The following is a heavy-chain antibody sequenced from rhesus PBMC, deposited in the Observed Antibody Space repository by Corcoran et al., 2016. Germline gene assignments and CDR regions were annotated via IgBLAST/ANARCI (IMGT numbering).Heavy chain of an antibody. V-gene: IGHV1S9*01. CDR2: INPSNGNT. J-gene: IGHJ6*01. D-gene: IGHD4-23*01. CDR3: TRELYSNYGYYYGLDS. CDR1: VYTFTSDH. Sequence: QVQLVQSGDEVKKPGAAVKLSCKASVYTFTSDHKNGVRQATGQGLGWMGWINPSNGNTGYAQQFQGRVTMTRDTSTSTAYMELSSLRSEDTAVYYCTRELYSNYGYYYGLDSWGQGVVVTVSS.